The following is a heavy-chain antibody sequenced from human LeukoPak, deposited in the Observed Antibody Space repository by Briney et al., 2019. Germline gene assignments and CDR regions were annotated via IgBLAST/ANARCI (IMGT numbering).Heavy chain of an antibody. CDR1: GYTFTGYY. J-gene: IGHJ4*02. V-gene: IGHV1-2*02. Sequence: ASVKVSCKASGYTFTGYYMHWVRQAPGQGLEWMGWINPNNGDTKYAQKFQGRVTMTRDTSISTAYVEVGRLTSDDTAVYYCARGSALAGSRHPSDYWGQGTLVTVSS. CDR2: INPNNGDT. D-gene: IGHD6-25*01. CDR3: ARGSALAGSRHPSDY.